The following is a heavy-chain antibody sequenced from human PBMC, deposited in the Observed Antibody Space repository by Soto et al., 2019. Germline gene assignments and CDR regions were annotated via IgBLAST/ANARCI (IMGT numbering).Heavy chain of an antibody. CDR2: IYYSGST. Sequence: SETLSLTCTVSGGSISSSSYYWGWIRQPPGKGLEWIGSIYYSGSTYYNPSLKSRVTISVDTSKNQFSLKLSSVTAADTAVYYCARQNGRIGVYFGYYGMDVRGQGTTVTVSS. CDR3: ARQNGRIGVYFGYYGMDV. V-gene: IGHV4-39*01. D-gene: IGHD2-8*01. CDR1: GGSISSSSYY. J-gene: IGHJ6*02.